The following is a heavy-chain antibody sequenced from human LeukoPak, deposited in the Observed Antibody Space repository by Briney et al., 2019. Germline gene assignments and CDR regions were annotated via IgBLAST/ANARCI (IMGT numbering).Heavy chain of an antibody. CDR1: GGSISSYY. V-gene: IGHV4-4*07. D-gene: IGHD5-12*01. J-gene: IGHJ4*02. CDR3: ARSFKVATWDYFDY. CDR2: ISSSGST. Sequence: PSETLSLTCTVSGGSISSYYWSWIRQPAGKGLEWIGRISSSGSTDYNPSLKSRVTMSVDTSKNQFSLKLSSVTAADTAVYYCARSFKVATWDYFDYWGQGTLVTVSS.